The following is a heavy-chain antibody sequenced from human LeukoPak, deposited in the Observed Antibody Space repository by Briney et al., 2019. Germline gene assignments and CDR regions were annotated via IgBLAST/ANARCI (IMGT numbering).Heavy chain of an antibody. J-gene: IGHJ4*02. D-gene: IGHD3-16*02. V-gene: IGHV4-34*01. CDR2: INHSGTT. Sequence: SETLSLTCAVYGGPFSDYHWSWIRQPPGKGLEWIGEINHSGTTNYSPSLKSRVSISVDTSKNQFSLKLNSVTAADAAMYYCASHYSSGSYRYTGSFDSWGQGMLVNVSS. CDR3: ASHYSSGSYRYTGSFDS. CDR1: GGPFSDYH.